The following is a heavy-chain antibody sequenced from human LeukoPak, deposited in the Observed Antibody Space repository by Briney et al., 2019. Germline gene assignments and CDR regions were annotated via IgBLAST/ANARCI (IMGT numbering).Heavy chain of an antibody. V-gene: IGHV3-23*01. CDR2: ITGSDGTS. CDR3: AKWGDYDILTGYYVPDY. Sequence: GGSLRLSCAASGFTFSSYAMSWVRQAPGKGLEWVSAITGSDGTSHYADSVKGRFTISRDNSKNTVYLQVNSLRAEDTAVYYCAKWGDYDILTGYYVPDYWGQGTLVTVSS. CDR1: GFTFSSYA. J-gene: IGHJ4*02. D-gene: IGHD3-9*01.